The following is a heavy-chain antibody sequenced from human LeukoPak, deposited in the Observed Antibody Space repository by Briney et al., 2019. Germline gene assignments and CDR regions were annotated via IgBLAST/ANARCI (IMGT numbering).Heavy chain of an antibody. Sequence: SETLSLTCAVSGGSISSSNWWSWVRQPPGKGLEWIGEIYHSGSTNYNPSLKSRVTISVDTSKNQFSLKLSSVTAADTAVYYCARRRNRLTFNWFDPWGQGTLVTVSS. V-gene: IGHV4-4*02. D-gene: IGHD1-20*01. J-gene: IGHJ5*02. CDR3: ARRRNRLTFNWFDP. CDR2: IYHSGST. CDR1: GGSISSSNW.